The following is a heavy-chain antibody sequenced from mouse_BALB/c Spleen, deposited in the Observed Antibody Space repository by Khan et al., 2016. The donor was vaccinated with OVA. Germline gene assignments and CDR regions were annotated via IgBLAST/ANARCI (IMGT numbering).Heavy chain of an antibody. CDR2: INPYNGDT. CDR1: GYSFSDYF. Sequence: VQLKESGPDLVKPGASVKISCKASGYSFSDYFINWVKQDHGKSLEWIGRINPYNGDTFYNQKFEGKATLTVDESSDTAHMELLSLTSEDSAVYYWGRNEGQYAGYGDAMDYWGQGTSVIVSS. CDR3: GRNEGQYAGYGDAMDY. J-gene: IGHJ4*01. V-gene: IGHV1-37*01. D-gene: IGHD3-3*01.